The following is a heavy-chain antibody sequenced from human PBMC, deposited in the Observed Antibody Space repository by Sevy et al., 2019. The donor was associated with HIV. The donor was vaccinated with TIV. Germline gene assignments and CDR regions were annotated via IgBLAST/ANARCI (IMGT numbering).Heavy chain of an antibody. CDR3: AGVARSGVNYYYMDA. D-gene: IGHD3-10*01. CDR1: GFTFSSYG. Sequence: GGSLRLSCAASGFTFSSYGMHRVRQAPGKGLEWVAVIWYDGSNKYYADSVKGRFTISRDNSKNTLYLQMNSLRAEDTAVYYCAGVARSGVNYYYMDAWGKGTTVTVSS. J-gene: IGHJ6*03. CDR2: IWYDGSNK. V-gene: IGHV3-33*01.